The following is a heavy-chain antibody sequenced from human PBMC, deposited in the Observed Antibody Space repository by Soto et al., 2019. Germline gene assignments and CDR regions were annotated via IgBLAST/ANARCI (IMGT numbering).Heavy chain of an antibody. CDR1: GFTFSSYA. Sequence: EVQLLESGGGLVQPGGSLRLSCAASGFTFSSYAMSWVRQAPGKGLEWVSAISGSGGSTYYADSVKGRFTISRDNAKNSLYLQMNSLRAEDTAVYYCARVHYDFWSGYYPNDYWGQGTLVTVSS. CDR2: ISGSGGST. J-gene: IGHJ4*02. D-gene: IGHD3-3*01. CDR3: ARVHYDFWSGYYPNDY. V-gene: IGHV3-23*01.